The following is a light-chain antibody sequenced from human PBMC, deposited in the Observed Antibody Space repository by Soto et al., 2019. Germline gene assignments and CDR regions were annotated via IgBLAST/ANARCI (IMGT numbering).Light chain of an antibody. CDR1: QTVSSN. J-gene: IGKJ1*01. Sequence: RVKTQSPTTLSVSPGERVILSCVVSQTVSSNLAWYQQKPGQAPRLLIYGASTRSTAIPARFSGSGSGTNFTLTISSLQSEDFAVYYCLQYRDWPPWTFGQGTKVDI. CDR3: LQYRDWPPWT. V-gene: IGKV3-15*01. CDR2: GAS.